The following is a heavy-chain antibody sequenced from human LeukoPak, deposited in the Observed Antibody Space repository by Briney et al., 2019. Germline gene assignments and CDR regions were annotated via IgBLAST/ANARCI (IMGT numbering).Heavy chain of an antibody. D-gene: IGHD2-15*01. CDR2: IIPIFGIA. CDR1: GGTFSSYA. V-gene: IGHV1-69*04. CDR3: ARDWGVVVVAATGNWFDP. Sequence: ASVKVSCKASGGTFSSYAISWVRQAPGQGLEWMGRIIPIFGIANYAQKFQGRVTITADKSTSTAYMELSSLRSEDTAVCYCARDWGVVVVAATGNWFDPWGQGTLVTVSS. J-gene: IGHJ5*02.